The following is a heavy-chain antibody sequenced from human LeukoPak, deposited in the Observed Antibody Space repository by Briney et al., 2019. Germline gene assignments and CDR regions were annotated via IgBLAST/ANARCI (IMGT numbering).Heavy chain of an antibody. CDR2: ISGNGGST. V-gene: IGHV3-23*01. D-gene: IGHD3-22*01. CDR1: GFTFGNYA. CDR3: ARRDTYYYDSSGYYYTVGFFDY. J-gene: IGHJ4*02. Sequence: GGSLRLSCAASGFTFGNYAMSWVRQAPGKGLEWVSLISGNGGSTYYADSVKGRFTISRDNAKNSLYLQMNSLRDEDTAVYYCARRDTYYYDSSGYYYTVGFFDYWGQGTLVTVSS.